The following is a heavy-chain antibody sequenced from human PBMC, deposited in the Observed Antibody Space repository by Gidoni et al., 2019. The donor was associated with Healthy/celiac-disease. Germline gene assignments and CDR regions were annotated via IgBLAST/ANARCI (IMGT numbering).Heavy chain of an antibody. V-gene: IGHV4-39*07. D-gene: IGHD3-10*01. CDR3: ARVLLWFGVGSRTFDI. J-gene: IGHJ3*02. Sequence: QLQLQESGPGLVKPSETLSLTCTVSGGSISSSSYYWGWIRQPPGKGLEWIGSIYYSGSTYYNPSLKSRVTISVDTSKNQFSLKLSSVTAADTAVYYCARVLLWFGVGSRTFDIWGQGTMVTVSS. CDR2: IYYSGST. CDR1: GGSISSSSYY.